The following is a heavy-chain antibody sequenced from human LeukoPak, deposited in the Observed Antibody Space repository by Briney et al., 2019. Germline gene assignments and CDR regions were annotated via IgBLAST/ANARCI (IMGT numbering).Heavy chain of an antibody. CDR1: GGSISGSSYY. V-gene: IGHV4-39*01. D-gene: IGHD6-6*01. CDR3: ARSLRGAAHHFDY. Sequence: SETLSLTCTVSGGSISGSSYYWGWIRQPPGKGLEWIGSIYFTGNAYYNPSLKSRVTISVDTSKSQFSLILRSVTAADTAVYYCARSLRGAAHHFDYWGQGTLVSVSS. J-gene: IGHJ4*02. CDR2: IYFTGNA.